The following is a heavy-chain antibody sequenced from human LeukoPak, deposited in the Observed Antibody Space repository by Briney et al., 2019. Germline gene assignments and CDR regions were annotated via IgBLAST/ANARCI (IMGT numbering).Heavy chain of an antibody. CDR1: GGSFSGYY. V-gene: IGHV4-34*01. J-gene: IGHJ4*02. CDR2: INHSGST. Sequence: SETLSLTCAVYGGSFSGYYWSWIRQPPGKGLEWIGEINHSGSTNYNPSLKSRVTISVDTSKNQFSLKLSSVTAADTAVYYCARGRGRWLLGYFDYWGQGTLVTVSS. CDR3: ARGRGRWLLGYFDY. D-gene: IGHD5-24*01.